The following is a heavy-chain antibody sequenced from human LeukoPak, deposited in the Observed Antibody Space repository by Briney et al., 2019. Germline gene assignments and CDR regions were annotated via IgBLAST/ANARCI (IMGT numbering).Heavy chain of an antibody. V-gene: IGHV3-30*18. D-gene: IGHD2-2*01. CDR3: AKELGGYCSSTSCYYYYGMDV. CDR2: ISYDGSNK. Sequence: GGSLRLSCAASGFTFTSHAVSWVRQAPGKGLKWVAVISYDGSNKYYADSVKGRFTISRDNSKNTLYLQMNSLRAEDTAVYYCAKELGGYCSSTSCYYYYGMDVWGQGTTVTVSS. J-gene: IGHJ6*02. CDR1: GFTFTSHA.